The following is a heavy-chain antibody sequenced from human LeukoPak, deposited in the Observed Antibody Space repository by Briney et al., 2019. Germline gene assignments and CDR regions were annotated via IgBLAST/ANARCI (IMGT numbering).Heavy chain of an antibody. J-gene: IGHJ4*02. CDR3: ARFLIAAAGPIFDY. CDR2: IYYSGST. CDR1: GGSISSYY. D-gene: IGHD6-13*01. Sequence: PSETLSLTCTVSGGSISSYYWSWIRQPPRKGLEWIGYIYYSGSTNYNPSLKSRVTISVDTSKNQFSLKLSSVTAADTAVYYCARFLIAAAGPIFDYWGQGTLVTVSS. V-gene: IGHV4-59*01.